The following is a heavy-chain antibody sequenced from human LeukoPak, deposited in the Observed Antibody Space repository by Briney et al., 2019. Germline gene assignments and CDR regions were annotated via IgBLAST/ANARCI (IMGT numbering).Heavy chain of an antibody. V-gene: IGHV3-53*01. J-gene: IGHJ4*02. D-gene: IGHD3-10*01. CDR3: ASIELDY. CDR2: IYSGGST. CDR1: GFTVSSNY. Sequence: GGSLRLSCAVSGFTVSSNYMSWVRQAPGKGLEWVSVIYSGGSTYYADSVKGRFTISRDNSKNTLYLQMNSLRAEDTAVYYCASIELDYWGQGTLVTVSS.